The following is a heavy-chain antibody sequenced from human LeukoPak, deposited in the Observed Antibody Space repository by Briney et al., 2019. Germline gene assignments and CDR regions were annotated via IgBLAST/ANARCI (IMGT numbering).Heavy chain of an antibody. CDR1: GYSISSGYY. D-gene: IGHD5-24*01. V-gene: IGHV4-38-2*02. CDR3: ARARREMVDY. J-gene: IGHJ4*02. CDR2: IYHSGST. Sequence: SETLSLTCTVSGYSISSGYYWGWVRQPPGKGLEWIGSIYHSGSTYYNPSLKSRVTISVDTSKNQFSLKLSSVTAADTAVYYCARARREMVDYWGQGTLVTVSS.